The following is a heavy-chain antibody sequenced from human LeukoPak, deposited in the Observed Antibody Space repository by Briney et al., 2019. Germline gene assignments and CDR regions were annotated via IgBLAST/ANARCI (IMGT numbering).Heavy chain of an antibody. D-gene: IGHD7-27*01. V-gene: IGHV5-51*01. CDR2: IYTGDFDT. CDR1: GYSFTSYW. J-gene: IGHJ3*02. CDR3: ARPLGLGPDAFDI. Sequence: GESLKISCKGSGYSFTSYWIGWVRQMPGKGLEWMEIIYTGDFDTRYSPSFQGQVTISAETSISTAYLQWSSLKDADTAMYYCARPLGLGPDAFDIWGQGTMVTVSS.